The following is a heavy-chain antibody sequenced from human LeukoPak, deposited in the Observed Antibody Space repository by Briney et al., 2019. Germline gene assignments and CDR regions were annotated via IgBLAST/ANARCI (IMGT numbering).Heavy chain of an antibody. CDR2: IIPIFGTA. Sequence: SVKVSCKASGGTFSSYAISWVRQAPGQGLEWMGGIIPIFGTANYAQKFQGRVTITTDESTSTAYMELSSLRSEDTAVYYCARAIYYYDSSGYPLDYWGQGTLVTASS. CDR1: GGTFSSYA. V-gene: IGHV1-69*05. J-gene: IGHJ4*02. CDR3: ARAIYYYDSSGYPLDY. D-gene: IGHD3-22*01.